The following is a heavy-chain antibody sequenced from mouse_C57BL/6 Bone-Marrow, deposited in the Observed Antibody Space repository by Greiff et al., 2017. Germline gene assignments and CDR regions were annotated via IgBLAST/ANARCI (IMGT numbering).Heavy chain of an antibody. CDR2: ISSGSSAI. D-gene: IGHD3-1*01. V-gene: IGHV5-17*01. CDR1: GFTFSDYG. CDR3: ARPGWAWVAY. J-gene: IGHJ3*01. Sequence: EVKLVESGGGLVKPGGSLKLSCAASGFTFSDYGMHWVRQAPEKGLEWVAYISSGSSAIYYADTVKGRFTISRDKAKNTLFLQMTSLRSEDTAMYYCARPGWAWVAYWGQGTLVTVSA.